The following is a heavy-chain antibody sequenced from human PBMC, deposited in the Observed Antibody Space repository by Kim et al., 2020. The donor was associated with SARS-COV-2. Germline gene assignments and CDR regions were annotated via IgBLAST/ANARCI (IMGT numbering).Heavy chain of an antibody. CDR2: ISGSGGST. D-gene: IGHD3-22*01. Sequence: GGSLRLSCAASGFTFSSYAMSWVRQAPGKGLEWVSAISGSGGSTYYADSVKGRFTISRDNSKNTLYLQMNSLRAEDTAVYYCAKVPADYYDSSGYQTGWGQGTLVTVSS. CDR3: AKVPADYYDSSGYQTG. V-gene: IGHV3-23*01. J-gene: IGHJ4*02. CDR1: GFTFSSYA.